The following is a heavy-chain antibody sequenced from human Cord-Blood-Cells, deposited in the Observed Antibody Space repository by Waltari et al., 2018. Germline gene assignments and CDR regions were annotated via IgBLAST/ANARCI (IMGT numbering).Heavy chain of an antibody. J-gene: IGHJ1*01. V-gene: IGHV3-30*18. Sequence: QVQLVESVGGVVQPERSLSLSCSASGFTFSRYGLHWVRHAPGKGLEWVAVISYDGSNKYYADSVKGRFTISRDNSKNTLYLQMNSLRAEDTAVYYCAKSGVVIATSQYFQHWGQGTLVTVSS. CDR2: ISYDGSNK. D-gene: IGHD2-21*01. CDR3: AKSGVVIATSQYFQH. CDR1: GFTFSRYG.